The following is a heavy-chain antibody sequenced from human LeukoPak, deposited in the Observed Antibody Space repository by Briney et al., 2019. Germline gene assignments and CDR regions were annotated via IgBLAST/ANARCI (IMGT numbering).Heavy chain of an antibody. Sequence: SETLSLTCTVSGGSISSSNYYWGWIRQPPGKGLEWIGSIFYSGSTYSNPSLKSRVTISVDTSKNQFSLRLSSVTAADTAVYFCARGYCSSTICYNWFDPWGQGTLVTVSS. CDR1: GGSISSSNYY. CDR2: IFYSGST. V-gene: IGHV4-39*01. CDR3: ARGYCSSTICYNWFDP. J-gene: IGHJ5*02. D-gene: IGHD2-2*01.